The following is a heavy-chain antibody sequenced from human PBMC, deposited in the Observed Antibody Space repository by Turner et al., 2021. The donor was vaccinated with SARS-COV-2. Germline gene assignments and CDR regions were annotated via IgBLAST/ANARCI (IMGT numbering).Heavy chain of an antibody. D-gene: IGHD3-3*01. CDR1: GFPFSDYY. V-gene: IGHV3-11*01. CDR3: ARHNDFWSGYYYYGMDV. J-gene: IGHJ6*02. Sequence: QVQLVESGGGLVKPGGSLRLSCAASGFPFSDYYMSWIRQAPGKGLEWVSYISSRLSTIYYADSVKGRFTISRDNAKNSLYLQMNSLRAEDTAVYYCARHNDFWSGYYYYGMDVWGQGTTVTVSS. CDR2: ISSRLSTI.